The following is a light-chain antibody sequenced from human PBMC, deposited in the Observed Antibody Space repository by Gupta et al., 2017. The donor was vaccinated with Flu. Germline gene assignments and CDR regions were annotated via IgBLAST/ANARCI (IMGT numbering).Light chain of an antibody. V-gene: IGLV1-40*01. CDR3: QSYYNGLSGPWV. J-gene: IGLJ1*01. CDR1: GDD. Sequence: GDDVHWYQQHPGAAAKLLICGNNNRPEGVPDGSSLSNSGTSASQAITEIQDADDADYYCQSYYNGLSGPWVFGAGTKVTVL. CDR2: GNN.